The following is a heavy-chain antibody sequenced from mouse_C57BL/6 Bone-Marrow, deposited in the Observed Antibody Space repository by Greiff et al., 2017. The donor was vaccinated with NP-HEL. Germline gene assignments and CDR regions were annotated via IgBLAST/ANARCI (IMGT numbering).Heavy chain of an antibody. Sequence: VQLQQSGAELARPGASVKMSCKASGYTFTSYTMHWVKQRPGQGLEWIGYINPSSGYNKYNQKFKDKATLTADKSSSTAYMQLSSLTSEDSAVYYCARTITTAYYYAMDYWGQGTSVTVSS. D-gene: IGHD1-2*01. CDR1: GYTFTSYT. J-gene: IGHJ4*01. CDR3: ARTITTAYYYAMDY. V-gene: IGHV1-4*01. CDR2: INPSSGYN.